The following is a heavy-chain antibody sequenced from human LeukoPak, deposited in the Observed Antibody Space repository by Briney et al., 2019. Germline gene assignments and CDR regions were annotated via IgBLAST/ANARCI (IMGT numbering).Heavy chain of an antibody. V-gene: IGHV1-46*01. D-gene: IGHD3-22*01. CDR1: GYTFTSYF. Sequence: ASVKVSCKASGYTFTSYFMHWVRQAAGQGLDWMGVINSSGGGTSYAQKFQGRVTMTRDTSTSTVYMELSSLRSEDTAVYYCARASYYYDFSFWGKGTLVTVSS. CDR2: INSSGGGT. CDR3: ARASYYYDFSF. J-gene: IGHJ4*02.